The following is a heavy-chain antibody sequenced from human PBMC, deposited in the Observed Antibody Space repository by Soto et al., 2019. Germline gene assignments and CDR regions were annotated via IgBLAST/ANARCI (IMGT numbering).Heavy chain of an antibody. CDR1: CYTFTSYG. CDR2: ISAYNGNT. D-gene: IGHD3-3*01. J-gene: IGHJ5*02. Sequence: ASVKVSCKASCYTFTSYGISWVRQAPGQGLEWMGWISAYNGNTNYAQKLQGRVTMTTDTSTSTAYMELRSLRSDDTAVYYCARGGYDFWSGYSFDPWGQGTLVTVSS. CDR3: ARGGYDFWSGYSFDP. V-gene: IGHV1-18*01.